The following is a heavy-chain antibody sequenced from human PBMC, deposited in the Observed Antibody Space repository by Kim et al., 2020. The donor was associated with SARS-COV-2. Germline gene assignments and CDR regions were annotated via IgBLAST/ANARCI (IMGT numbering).Heavy chain of an antibody. CDR3: ARVLYGAGSHYYFDY. Sequence: GGSLRLSCAASTFTFSDFYMSWIRQAPGKGLEWVSYISASNSYTNYADSVKGRFTISRDNAKNSLYLQMSTLRAEDTAVYYCARVLYGAGSHYYFDYRGQGTLVTVSS. D-gene: IGHD3-10*01. CDR1: TFTFSDFY. J-gene: IGHJ4*02. V-gene: IGHV3-11*05. CDR2: ISASNSYT.